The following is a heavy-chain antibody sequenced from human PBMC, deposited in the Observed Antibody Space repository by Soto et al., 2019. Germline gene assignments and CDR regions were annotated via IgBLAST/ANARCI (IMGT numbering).Heavy chain of an antibody. CDR1: GGSMSSHY. D-gene: IGHD3-16*01. Sequence: SETLSLTCTVSGGSMSSHYWTWLRQPPGKGLEWIGYISYSGSTYYNPSLKSRVTISADTSRNQFSLKLSSVIAADTAVYYCARADPDASVGYWGQGTLVTVYS. J-gene: IGHJ4*02. CDR2: ISYSGST. CDR3: ARADPDASVGY. V-gene: IGHV4-59*11.